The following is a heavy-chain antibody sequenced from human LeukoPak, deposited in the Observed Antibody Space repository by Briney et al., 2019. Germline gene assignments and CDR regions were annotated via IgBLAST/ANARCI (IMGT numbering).Heavy chain of an antibody. V-gene: IGHV4-59*01. D-gene: IGHD1-26*01. CDR1: GGSLSPYY. Sequence: PSQTLSLTCTVSGGSLSPYYWSWIRQSPGKGLEWIGYISYSGSTNSHPSLKSRVTISVDISKPQFYLELSSVTAADTAVYYCARARYREINYAYAGGFYYMDVWGKGTTVTVSS. CDR2: ISYSGST. J-gene: IGHJ6*03. CDR3: ARARYREINYAYAGGFYYMDV.